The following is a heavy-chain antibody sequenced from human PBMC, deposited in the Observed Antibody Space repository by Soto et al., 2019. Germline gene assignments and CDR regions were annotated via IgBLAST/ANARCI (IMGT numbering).Heavy chain of an antibody. D-gene: IGHD3-22*01. CDR2: ISYDGSNK. CDR3: AKDPPHYYDSSGYPDY. V-gene: IGHV3-30*18. CDR1: GFTFSSYG. Sequence: GGSLRLSCAASGFTFSSYGMHWVRQAPGKGLEWVAVISYDGSNKYYADSVKGRFTISRDNSKNTLYLQVNSLRAEDTAVYYCAKDPPHYYDSSGYPDYWGQGTLVTVSS. J-gene: IGHJ4*02.